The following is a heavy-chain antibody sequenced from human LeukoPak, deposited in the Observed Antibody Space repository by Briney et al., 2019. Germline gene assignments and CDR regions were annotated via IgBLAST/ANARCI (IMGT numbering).Heavy chain of an antibody. CDR2: MNPNSGNT. V-gene: IGHV1-8*02. CDR1: GYTFTSYD. CDR3: ARPKSRGKAAGTSMDV. J-gene: IGHJ6*02. Sequence: GASVKVSCKASGYTFTSYDINWVRQATGQGLEWMGWMNPNSGNTDYVQKFQGRVTMTRNTSISTAYMELSSLRSEDTAVYYCARPKSRGKAAGTSMDVWGQGTTVTVSS. D-gene: IGHD6-13*01.